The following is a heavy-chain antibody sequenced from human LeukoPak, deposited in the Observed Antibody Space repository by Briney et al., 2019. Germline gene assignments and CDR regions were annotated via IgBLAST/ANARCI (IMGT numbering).Heavy chain of an antibody. Sequence: GGSLRLSCAASGFTFSSYSMNWVRQARGKGLEWVSSISSSSSYIYYADSVKGRFTISRDNAKNSLYLQMNSLRAEDTAVYYCARAGGYCSSTSCYLTAFDIWGQGTMVTVSS. J-gene: IGHJ3*02. CDR3: ARAGGYCSSTSCYLTAFDI. D-gene: IGHD2-2*01. CDR2: ISSSSSYI. CDR1: GFTFSSYS. V-gene: IGHV3-21*01.